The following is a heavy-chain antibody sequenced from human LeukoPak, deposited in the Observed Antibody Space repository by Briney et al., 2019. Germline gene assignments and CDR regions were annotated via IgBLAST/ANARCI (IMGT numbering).Heavy chain of an antibody. D-gene: IGHD3-9*01. CDR1: GYSFTSYW. CDR2: IYPGDSDT. J-gene: IGHJ3*02. V-gene: IGHV5-51*01. Sequence: GESLKISCNCSGYSFTSYWIGLVRQMPGKGLEWMGIIYPGDSDTRYSPSFQGHVTISADKSISAAYLQWSSLKASDTAMYYCARPSYYDILTGYYSDAFDIWGQGTMVTVSS. CDR3: ARPSYYDILTGYYSDAFDI.